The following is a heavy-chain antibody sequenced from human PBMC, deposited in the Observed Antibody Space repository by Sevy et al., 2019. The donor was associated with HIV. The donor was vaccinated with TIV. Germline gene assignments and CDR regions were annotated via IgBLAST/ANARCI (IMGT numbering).Heavy chain of an antibody. Sequence: GGSLRLSCAASGFTFSSYAMSWVRQAPGKGLEWVSAISGSGGSTYYADSVKGRFTISRDNSKNTLYLQMNSLRAEDTAVYYCAKTIGPMITFGGVIVMGYFDYWGPGTLVTVSS. D-gene: IGHD3-16*02. V-gene: IGHV3-23*01. CDR1: GFTFSSYA. CDR3: AKTIGPMITFGGVIVMGYFDY. J-gene: IGHJ4*02. CDR2: ISGSGGST.